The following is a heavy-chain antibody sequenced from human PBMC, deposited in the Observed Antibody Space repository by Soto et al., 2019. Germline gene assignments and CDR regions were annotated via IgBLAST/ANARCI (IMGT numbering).Heavy chain of an antibody. V-gene: IGHV4-31*03. CDR2: IYYSGST. D-gene: IGHD6-13*01. CDR1: GGSVSSGGYY. Sequence: SETLSLTCTVSGGSVSSGGYYWSWIRQHPGKGLEWIGYIYYSGSTYYNPSLKSRVTISADTSQNQFSLKLNSVTVADTAVFYCARRGVRTAAGGAHYFDYWGQGTLVTVSS. CDR3: ARRGVRTAAGGAHYFDY. J-gene: IGHJ4*02.